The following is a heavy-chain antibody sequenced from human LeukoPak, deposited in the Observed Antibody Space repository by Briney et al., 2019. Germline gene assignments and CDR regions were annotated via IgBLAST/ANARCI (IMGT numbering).Heavy chain of an antibody. D-gene: IGHD6-25*01. J-gene: IGHJ2*01. CDR1: GGPFSGYY. V-gene: IGHV4-34*01. CDR2: INHGGRA. CDR3: ARRSNTSGGHFDL. Sequence: SETLSLTCAVYGGPFSGYYWTWIRQPPGKGLEWIGEINHGGRANHNPSLKSRVTMSIDMSKNQVSLKVTSVTAADTAVYYCARRSNTSGGHFDLWGRGALVTVSS.